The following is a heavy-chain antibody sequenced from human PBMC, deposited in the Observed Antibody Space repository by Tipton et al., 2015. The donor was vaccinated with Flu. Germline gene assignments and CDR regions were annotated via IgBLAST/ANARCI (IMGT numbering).Heavy chain of an antibody. Sequence: TLSLTCAVYGGSFSGYYWSWIRQPPGKGLEWIGEINHSGSTNYNPSLKSRVTISVDTSKNQFSLKLSSVTAADTAVYYCAREGDAPYGEYAFDIWGQGTMVTVSS. V-gene: IGHV4-34*01. D-gene: IGHD7-27*01. CDR1: GGSFSGYY. CDR2: INHSGST. CDR3: AREGDAPYGEYAFDI. J-gene: IGHJ3*02.